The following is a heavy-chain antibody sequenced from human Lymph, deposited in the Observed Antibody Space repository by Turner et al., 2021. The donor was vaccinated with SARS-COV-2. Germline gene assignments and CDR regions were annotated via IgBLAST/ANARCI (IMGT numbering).Heavy chain of an antibody. CDR1: GGTFSSYA. Sequence: QVQLVQSGAEVKKPGSSVKVSCKASGGTFSSYAISWVRQAPGQGREWMGGIIPILRIATYAQKFKGRVTITAEKSTSTAYMELSSLRSEDTAVFYCARVVGGFGELGYYYYYGMDVWGQGTTVTVSS. D-gene: IGHD3-10*01. CDR2: IIPILRIA. J-gene: IGHJ6*02. V-gene: IGHV1-69*10. CDR3: ARVVGGFGELGYYYYYGMDV.